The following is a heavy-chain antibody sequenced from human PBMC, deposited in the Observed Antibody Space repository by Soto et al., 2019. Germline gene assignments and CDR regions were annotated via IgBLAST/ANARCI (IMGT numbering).Heavy chain of an antibody. CDR2: ISYDGSNE. D-gene: IGHD5-12*01. J-gene: IGHJ4*02. Sequence: QAQLVESGGGVVQPGRSLRLSCAASGFTFRSYGMHWVRQAPGKGLEWAAVISYDGSNEYYADSVKGRFTISRDNSKNTLFLQMNSLRVEDTAVYYCAKDLGGFSGYDKGLFDYWGQGTLVTVSS. CDR3: AKDLGGFSGYDKGLFDY. V-gene: IGHV3-30*18. CDR1: GFTFRSYG.